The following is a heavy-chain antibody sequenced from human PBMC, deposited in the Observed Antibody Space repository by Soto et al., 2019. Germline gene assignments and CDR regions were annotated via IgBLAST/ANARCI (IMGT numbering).Heavy chain of an antibody. V-gene: IGHV1-69*12. CDR2: IIPIFGTA. Sequence: QVQLVQSGAEVKKPGSSVKDSCKASGGTLSSYAIRWVRQAPGQGLDWMGGIIPIFGTANYAQKFQGRVTITADESTSTAYMELSSLRSEDTAVYYCARGVFVAATAIQRWFDPWGQGTLVTVSS. D-gene: IGHD2-2*02. J-gene: IGHJ5*02. CDR1: GGTLSSYA. CDR3: ARGVFVAATAIQRWFDP.